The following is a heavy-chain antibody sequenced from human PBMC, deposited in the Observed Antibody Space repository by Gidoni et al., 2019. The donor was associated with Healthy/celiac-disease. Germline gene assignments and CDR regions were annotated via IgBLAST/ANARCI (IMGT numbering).Heavy chain of an antibody. V-gene: IGHV3-7*01. D-gene: IGHD2-2*01. CDR3: ARDWVNGDIVVVPAAPHWYFDL. Sequence: EVQLVESGGGLVQPGGSLRLSCAASGFTFSSYWMSWVRQAPGKGLEWVANIKQDGSEKYYVDSVKGRFTISRDNAKNSLYLQMNSLRAEDTAVYYCARDWVNGDIVVVPAAPHWYFDLWGRGTLVTVSS. J-gene: IGHJ2*01. CDR2: IKQDGSEK. CDR1: GFTFSSYW.